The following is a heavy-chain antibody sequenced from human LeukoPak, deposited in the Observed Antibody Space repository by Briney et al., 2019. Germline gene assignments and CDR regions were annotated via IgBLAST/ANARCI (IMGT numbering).Heavy chain of an antibody. J-gene: IGHJ4*02. CDR2: ISSSSSYI. Sequence: GGSLRLSCAASGFTFSSYSMSWVRQAPGKGLEWVSSISSSSSYIYYADSVKGRFTISRDNAKYSLYLQMNSLRAEDTAVYYCARDHRGAFDYWGQGTLVTVSS. CDR3: ARDHRGAFDY. D-gene: IGHD3-16*01. V-gene: IGHV3-21*01. CDR1: GFTFSSYS.